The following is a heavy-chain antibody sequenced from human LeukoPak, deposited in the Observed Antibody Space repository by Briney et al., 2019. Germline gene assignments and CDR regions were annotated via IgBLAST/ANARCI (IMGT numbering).Heavy chain of an antibody. CDR2: IRPSGDNT. D-gene: IGHD6-19*01. Sequence: GGSLRLSCAASGFTFSSYDMTWVRKAPGRGLEWVSSIRPSGDNTYYRDSVKGRFTISRDNSKSTVYLQMNNMRVDDTAVYYCARVAGWHWFDPWGQGTLVTVSS. CDR1: GFTFSSYD. V-gene: IGHV3-23*01. CDR3: ARVAGWHWFDP. J-gene: IGHJ5*02.